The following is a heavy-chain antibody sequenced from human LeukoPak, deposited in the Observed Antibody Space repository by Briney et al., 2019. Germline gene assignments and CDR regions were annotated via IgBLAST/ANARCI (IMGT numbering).Heavy chain of an antibody. CDR2: ISGSGGST. CDR1: GFTFSSYA. D-gene: IGHD3-10*01. Sequence: GGSLRLSCAASGFTFSSYAMSWVRQAPGKGLESVAAISGSGGSTYYADSVKGRFTISRDNSKNTLYLQMNSLRAEDTAVYYCAKLMVRGADTIDYWGQGTLLTVSS. CDR3: AKLMVRGADTIDY. V-gene: IGHV3-23*01. J-gene: IGHJ4*02.